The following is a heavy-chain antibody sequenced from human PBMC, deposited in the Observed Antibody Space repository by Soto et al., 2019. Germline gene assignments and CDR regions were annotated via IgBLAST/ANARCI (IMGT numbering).Heavy chain of an antibody. J-gene: IGHJ5*02. CDR3: ARAPAYYYDSSGYYPNWFGP. D-gene: IGHD3-22*01. V-gene: IGHV4-59*01. CDR1: GGSISSYY. CDR2: IYYSGST. Sequence: SETLSLTCTVSGGSISSYYWSWIRQPPGKGLEWIGYIYYSGSTNYNPSLKSRVTISVDTSKNQFSLKLSSVTAADTAVYYCARAPAYYYDSSGYYPNWFGPWGQGTLVTVSS.